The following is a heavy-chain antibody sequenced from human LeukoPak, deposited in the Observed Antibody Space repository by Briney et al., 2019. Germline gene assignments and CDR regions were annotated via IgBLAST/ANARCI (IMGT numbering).Heavy chain of an antibody. CDR3: ARGLCGGDCYSD. Sequence: GGSLKLSCAASGFTFSSYFMNWVRQAPGEGLEWVSAISSTSSYIYYADSVKGRFTISRDNAKNSLYLQMNSLRAEDTAAYYCARGLCGGDCYSDWGQGTLVTGSS. CDR1: GFTFSSYF. CDR2: ISSTSSYI. V-gene: IGHV3-21*01. J-gene: IGHJ4*02. D-gene: IGHD2-21*02.